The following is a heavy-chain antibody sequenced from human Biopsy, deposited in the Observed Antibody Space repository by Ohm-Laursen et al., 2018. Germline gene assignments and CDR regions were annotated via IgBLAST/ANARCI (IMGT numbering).Heavy chain of an antibody. J-gene: IGHJ2*01. V-gene: IGHV4-31*03. CDR3: VREPKTGTAEAWYFDL. CDR1: GASVKTSGYF. Sequence: SQTLSLTCCASGASVKTSGYFWAWIRQRPGKGLEWIGYISYNERTHYNPSLTSRLAISFDTSNNRISLQLRSVSVADTAVYYCVREPKTGTAEAWYFDLWGRGSPVTVPS. D-gene: IGHD3-9*01. CDR2: ISYNERT.